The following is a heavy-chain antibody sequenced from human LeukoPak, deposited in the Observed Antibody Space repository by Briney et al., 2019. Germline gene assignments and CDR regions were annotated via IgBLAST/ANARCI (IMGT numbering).Heavy chain of an antibody. Sequence: SETLSLTCTVSGGSISSGGYSWTWLRQPPGKGLEWIGYIYHSGNTYYNPSLKSRVIISIDRSKNQFSLKLSSVTAADTAVYYCARDGGSGTYYDYWGQGTLVTVSS. D-gene: IGHD3-10*01. CDR2: IYHSGNT. J-gene: IGHJ4*02. CDR3: ARDGGSGTYYDY. CDR1: GGSISSGGYS. V-gene: IGHV4-30-2*01.